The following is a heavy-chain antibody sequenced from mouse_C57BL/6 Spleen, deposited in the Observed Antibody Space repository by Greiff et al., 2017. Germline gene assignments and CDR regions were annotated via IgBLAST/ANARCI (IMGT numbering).Heavy chain of an antibody. CDR2: INPNNGGT. J-gene: IGHJ4*01. D-gene: IGHD1-1*01. CDR3: ARAPSLRSYAMDY. V-gene: IGHV1-26*01. Sequence: EVQLQQSGPELVKPGASVKISCKASGYTFTDYYMNWVKQSHGKSLEWIGDINPNNGGTSYNQKFKGKATLTVDKSSSTAYMELRSLTSEDSAVYYCARAPSLRSYAMDYWGQGTSVTVSS. CDR1: GYTFTDYY.